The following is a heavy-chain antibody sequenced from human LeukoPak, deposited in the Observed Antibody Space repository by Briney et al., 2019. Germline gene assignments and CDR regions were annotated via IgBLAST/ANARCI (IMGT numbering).Heavy chain of an antibody. V-gene: IGHV1-18*01. CDR1: AYTFTIYG. CDR2: ISAYNGNT. J-gene: IGHJ4*02. D-gene: IGHD3-22*01. CDR3: AVSSGYYGDYFDY. Sequence: ASVTVSCTSSAYTFTIYGISWVRQAPGQGLEWMGWISAYNGNTNYAQKLQGRVTMTTDTSTSTAYMELRSLRSDDTAVYYCAVSSGYYGDYFDYWGQGTLVTVSS.